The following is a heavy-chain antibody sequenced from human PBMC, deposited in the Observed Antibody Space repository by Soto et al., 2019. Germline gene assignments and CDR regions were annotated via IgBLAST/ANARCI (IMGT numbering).Heavy chain of an antibody. D-gene: IGHD5-18*01. CDR1: GRSISISSYY. CDR2: IYYSGST. V-gene: IGHV4-39*01. CDR3: ACIFSGGYGYGFYYYGMDV. J-gene: IGHJ6*02. Sequence: PSENLSITCTVSGRSISISSYYWGWIRQPPGKGLEWIGSIYYSGSTYYNPSLKSRVTISVDTSMNQFSLKLSSVTAADTAVYYCACIFSGGYGYGFYYYGMDVWGQGTTVT.